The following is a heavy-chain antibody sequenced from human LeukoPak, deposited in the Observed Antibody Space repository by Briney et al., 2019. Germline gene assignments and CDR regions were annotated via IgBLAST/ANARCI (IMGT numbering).Heavy chain of an antibody. J-gene: IGHJ4*02. CDR3: ARDYHGSIDY. V-gene: IGHV3-74*01. Sequence: PGGSLRLSCVASGFTFSSYWMHWVRQAPGKGLMRVSRINNYDGGSTIYADSVKGRFTISRDNAENTLCLQMNSLRADDTAVYYCARDYHGSIDYWGQGILVTVSS. D-gene: IGHD3-10*01. CDR1: GFTFSSYW. CDR2: INNYDGGST.